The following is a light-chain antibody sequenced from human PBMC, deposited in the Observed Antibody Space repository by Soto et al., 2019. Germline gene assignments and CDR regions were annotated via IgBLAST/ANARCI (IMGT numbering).Light chain of an antibody. CDR2: GAS. CDR3: QQYDSWPLT. Sequence: EIGMTQSPATLSVSPGKRATLSWRASQSVRDSLAWYQQKPGQTPRLLIYGASTRATGIPARFSGSGSGTEFTLTISSLQSEDFAFYYCQQYDSWPLTFGGGTKVEIK. J-gene: IGKJ4*01. V-gene: IGKV3-15*01. CDR1: QSVRDS.